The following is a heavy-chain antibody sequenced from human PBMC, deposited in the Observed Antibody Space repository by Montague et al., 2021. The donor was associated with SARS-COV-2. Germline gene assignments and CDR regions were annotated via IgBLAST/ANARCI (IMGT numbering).Heavy chain of an antibody. CDR3: ARVEGVIGGITHFDY. Sequence: SETLSLTCTVSGASMRSYYWTWVRQSPGKGLEWIGYTYYSGSTSXAPSLKSRLTMTVDMSANQVSLTLMSVTAADSAVYYCARVEGVIGGITHFDYWGQGFLVSVPS. CDR1: GASMRSYY. V-gene: IGHV4-59*01. D-gene: IGHD2-21*01. CDR2: TYYSGST. J-gene: IGHJ4*02.